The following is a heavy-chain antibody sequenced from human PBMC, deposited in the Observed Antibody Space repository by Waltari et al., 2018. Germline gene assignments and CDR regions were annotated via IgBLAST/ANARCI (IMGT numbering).Heavy chain of an antibody. D-gene: IGHD2-21*01. CDR3: ARDRDWAFDI. V-gene: IGHV3-48*04. Sequence: EVQLVESGGGLVQPGGSLRLSCAASGFTFSSYSMNWFRQAPGKGVEWVSDISGDSGSIHYADSVKGRITVSRDNAKNSLYLQMSSLTAEDTAVFYCARDRDWAFDIWGQGTMVTVSS. CDR2: ISGDSGSI. CDR1: GFTFSSYS. J-gene: IGHJ3*02.